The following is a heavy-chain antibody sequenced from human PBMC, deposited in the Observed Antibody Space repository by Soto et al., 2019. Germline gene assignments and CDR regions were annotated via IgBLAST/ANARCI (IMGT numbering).Heavy chain of an antibody. D-gene: IGHD6-6*01. CDR1: GGSFSGYY. CDR3: ARVASSSPREMNWFDP. CDR2: INHSGST. V-gene: IGHV4-34*01. Sequence: SETLSLTCAVYGGSFSGYYWSWIRQPPGKGLEWIGEINHSGSTNYNPSLKSRVTISVDTSKNQFSLKLSSVTAADTAVYYCARVASSSPREMNWFDPWGQGTLVTVSS. J-gene: IGHJ5*02.